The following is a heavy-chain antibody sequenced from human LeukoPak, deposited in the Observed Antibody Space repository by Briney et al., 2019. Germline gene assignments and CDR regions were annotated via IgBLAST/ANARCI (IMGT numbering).Heavy chain of an antibody. D-gene: IGHD6-13*01. CDR2: INHSGST. Sequence: KPSETLSLTCAVYGGSFSGYYWSWIRQPPGKGLEWIGEINHSGSTNYNPSLKSRVTISADTSKNQFSLKLSSVTAADTAVYYCAREQLVQNYFDYWGQGTLVTVSS. J-gene: IGHJ4*02. CDR1: GGSFSGYY. CDR3: AREQLVQNYFDY. V-gene: IGHV4-34*01.